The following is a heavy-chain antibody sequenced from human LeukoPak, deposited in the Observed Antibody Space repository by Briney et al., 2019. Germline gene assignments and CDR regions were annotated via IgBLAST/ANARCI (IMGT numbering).Heavy chain of an antibody. J-gene: IGHJ4*02. V-gene: IGHV1-2*02. Sequence: ASVKVSCKASGYTFTSYDINWVRQATGQGLEWMGWINSNTGDTKYAQKFQDRVTLTQDTSISTAYMELSRLESDDTAVFYCARGRWLQLWGDYWGQGTPLTVSS. CDR1: GYTFTSYD. CDR2: INSNTGDT. CDR3: ARGRWLQLWGDY. D-gene: IGHD5-18*01.